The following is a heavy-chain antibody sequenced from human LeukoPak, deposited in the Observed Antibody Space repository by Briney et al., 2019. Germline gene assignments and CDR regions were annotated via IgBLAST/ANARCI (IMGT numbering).Heavy chain of an antibody. CDR3: ARVLRPYDAFDI. V-gene: IGHV3-48*03. J-gene: IGHJ3*02. D-gene: IGHD1-26*01. CDR1: GFTFSSYE. CDR2: ISSSGSTI. Sequence: PGGSLRLSCAASGFTFSSYEMNWVRQAPGKGLEWVSYISSSGSTIYYADSVKGRFTISRDNAKNSLYLQMNSLRAEGTAVYYCARVLRPYDAFDIWGQGTMVTVSS.